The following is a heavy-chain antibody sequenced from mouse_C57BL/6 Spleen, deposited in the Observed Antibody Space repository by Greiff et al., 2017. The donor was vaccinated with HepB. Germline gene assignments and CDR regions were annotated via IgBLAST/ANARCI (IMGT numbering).Heavy chain of an antibody. V-gene: IGHV8-8*01. CDR1: GFSLSTFGMG. CDR2: IWWDDAK. D-gene: IGHD1-1*01. Sequence: QVTLKVSGPGILQPSQTLSLTCSFSGFSLSTFGMGVGWIRQPSGKGLEWLAHIWWDDAKYNTPALKSRLTISKTTSKNQVFLKIANVDTADTATYYCARIVPYYDYLDYWGQGTTLTVSS. J-gene: IGHJ2*01. CDR3: ARIVPYYDYLDY.